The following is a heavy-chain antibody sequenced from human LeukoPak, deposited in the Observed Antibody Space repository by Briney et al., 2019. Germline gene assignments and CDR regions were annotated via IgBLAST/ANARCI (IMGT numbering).Heavy chain of an antibody. J-gene: IGHJ4*02. CDR3: ARDLPRGCGGDCYDY. D-gene: IGHD2-21*01. Sequence: GGSLRLSCAASGFTFSSYSMNWVRQAPGKGLEWVSSISSSSSYIYYADSVKGRFTISRDNAKNSLYLQMNSLRAEDTAVYYCARDLPRGCGGDCYDYWGQGTLVTVSS. CDR1: GFTFSSYS. V-gene: IGHV3-21*01. CDR2: ISSSSSYI.